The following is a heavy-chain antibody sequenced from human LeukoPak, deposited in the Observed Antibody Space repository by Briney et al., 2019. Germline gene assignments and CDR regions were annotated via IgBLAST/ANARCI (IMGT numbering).Heavy chain of an antibody. J-gene: IGHJ4*02. V-gene: IGHV4-39*02. Sequence: SETLSLTCSVSGASIASTSYYWGWVRQPPGKGLEWIGNIYHSGNTYYTSSLRSRVTISVDTSKNLFSLNLTSVTGADTAVYFCARVADSSGWFGDYFDNWGLATQVTVSS. D-gene: IGHD6-19*01. CDR3: ARVADSSGWFGDYFDN. CDR1: GASIASTSYY. CDR2: IYHSGNT.